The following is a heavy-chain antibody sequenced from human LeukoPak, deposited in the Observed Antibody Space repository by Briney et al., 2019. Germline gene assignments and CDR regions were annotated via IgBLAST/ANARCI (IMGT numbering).Heavy chain of an antibody. Sequence: PGGSLRLSCAVSGFTFNTYGMTWVRQAPGKGLEWVSGISGSDGSTYHADSVKGRFTISRDNSKNTLYLQMYSLRGEDTAVYYCAKNIKGLDYWGQGTLVTVSS. D-gene: IGHD1/OR15-1a*01. CDR1: GFTFNTYG. J-gene: IGHJ4*02. V-gene: IGHV3-23*01. CDR3: AKNIKGLDY. CDR2: ISGSDGST.